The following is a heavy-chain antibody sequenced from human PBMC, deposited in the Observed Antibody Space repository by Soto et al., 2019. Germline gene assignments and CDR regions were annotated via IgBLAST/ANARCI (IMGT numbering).Heavy chain of an antibody. CDR1: GFISSIYG. CDR3: ARDVATSGSKYYYGMAV. CDR2: ISYDGSYQ. V-gene: IGHV3-30*03. Sequence: PGGSLRLSCSASGFISSIYGMHWVRQAPGKGLEWVAVISYDGSYQYYADSVKGRFTISRDNSKNTLYLEMNSLRIEDTAVYSCARDVATSGSKYYYGMAVWGQGTTVTVSS. J-gene: IGHJ6*02. D-gene: IGHD6-13*01.